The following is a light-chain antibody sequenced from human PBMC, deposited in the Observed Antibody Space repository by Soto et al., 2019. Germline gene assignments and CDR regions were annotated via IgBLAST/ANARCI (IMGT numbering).Light chain of an antibody. CDR3: QQRSNWPLT. Sequence: EIVLTQSPATLSLSPGERAALSCRASQSVSSHLAWYQQKPGQAPRLLIYDASNRATGIPARFSGSGSGTDFTRIISSLEPEDLAVYYGQQRSNWPLTFGGGTKVEIK. V-gene: IGKV3-11*01. CDR2: DAS. CDR1: QSVSSH. J-gene: IGKJ4*01.